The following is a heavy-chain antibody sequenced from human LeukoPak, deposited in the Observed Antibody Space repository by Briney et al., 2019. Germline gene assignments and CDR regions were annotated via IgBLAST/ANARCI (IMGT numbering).Heavy chain of an antibody. Sequence: PSETLSLTCTGSGGSISSYYWSWVRQPPGKGLEWIAYMYYGGSTNYNPSLKSRVTISVDKSKNQFSLKLSSVTAADTAVYYCARARRGSRVVVPLHYWGQGTLVTVSS. D-gene: IGHD3-22*01. V-gene: IGHV4-59*12. CDR2: MYYGGST. CDR1: GGSISSYY. J-gene: IGHJ4*02. CDR3: ARARRGSRVVVPLHY.